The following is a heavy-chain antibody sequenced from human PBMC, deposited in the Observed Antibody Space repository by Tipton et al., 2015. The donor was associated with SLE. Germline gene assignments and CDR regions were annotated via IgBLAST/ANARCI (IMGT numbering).Heavy chain of an antibody. CDR2: ISAGGGSS. Sequence: SLRLSCAASGFTFSSYAMSWVRQAPGKGLQWVSVISAGGGSSYYADSVKGRFTISRDNSKNALYLQMNSLRAEDTAVYYCAKSSYYGSGSYYPSYYFDYWGQGTLVTVSS. V-gene: IGHV3-23*01. J-gene: IGHJ4*02. CDR3: AKSSYYGSGSYYPSYYFDY. CDR1: GFTFSSYA. D-gene: IGHD3-10*01.